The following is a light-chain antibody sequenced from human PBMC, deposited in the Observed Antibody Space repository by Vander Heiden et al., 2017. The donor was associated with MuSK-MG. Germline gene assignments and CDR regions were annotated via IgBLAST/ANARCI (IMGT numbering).Light chain of an antibody. CDR1: QSVSSY. CDR3: QQRSNWPLT. CDR2: DTF. V-gene: IGKV3-11*01. J-gene: IGKJ4*01. Sequence: IVLTQSPATLSLSPGERATLSCRASQSVSSYLAWYQQKPGQAPRLLIYDTFYRATGIPGRFSGSGSGTDFTLTISSLEPEDFAVYYCQQRSNWPLTFGGGTKVEIK.